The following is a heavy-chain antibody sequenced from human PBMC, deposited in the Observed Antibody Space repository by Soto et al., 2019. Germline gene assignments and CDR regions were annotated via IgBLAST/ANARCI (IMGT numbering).Heavy chain of an antibody. Sequence: EVQLLESGGGLVQPGGSLRLSCAASGFTFSSYAMSWVRQAPGKGLEWVSAISGSGGSTYYADSVKGRFTISRDNSKNTLYLQMNSLRAEDTAVYYCAKGGPGNYCSGGSCYRNWFDPWGQGTLVTVSS. CDR1: GFTFSSYA. J-gene: IGHJ5*02. CDR2: ISGSGGST. D-gene: IGHD2-15*01. CDR3: AKGGPGNYCSGGSCYRNWFDP. V-gene: IGHV3-23*01.